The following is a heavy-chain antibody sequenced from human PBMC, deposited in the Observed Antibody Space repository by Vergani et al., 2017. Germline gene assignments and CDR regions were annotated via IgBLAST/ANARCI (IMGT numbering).Heavy chain of an antibody. D-gene: IGHD2-2*01. J-gene: IGHJ3*01. V-gene: IGHV4-4*07. CDR1: GGSISSYY. Sequence: QVQLQESGPGLVKPSETLSLTCTVSGGSISSYYWSWIRQPAGKGLEWIGRIYINGNTNYNPSLKSRVAVSVDTSKNQFSLKLTSVTAADTAIYYCARMTHCSGTTCPGAFDLWGQGTMVTVAA. CDR2: IYINGNT. CDR3: ARMTHCSGTTCPGAFDL.